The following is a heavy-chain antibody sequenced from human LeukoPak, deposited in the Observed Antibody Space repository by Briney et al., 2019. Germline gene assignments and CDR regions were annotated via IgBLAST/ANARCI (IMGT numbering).Heavy chain of an antibody. CDR1: GFTFDDYG. CDR3: ARIDYYYDSSGYYDDY. CDR2: INWNGGST. J-gene: IGHJ4*02. V-gene: IGHV3-20*04. Sequence: AGGSLRLSCAASGFTFDDYGMSWVRQAPGKGLEWVSGINWNGGSTGYADSVKGRFTISRDNAKNSLYLQMNSLRAEDTALYYCARIDYYYDSSGYYDDYWGQGTLVTVSS. D-gene: IGHD3-22*01.